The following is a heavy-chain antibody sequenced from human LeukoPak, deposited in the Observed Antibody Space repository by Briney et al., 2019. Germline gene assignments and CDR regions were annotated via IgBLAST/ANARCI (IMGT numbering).Heavy chain of an antibody. CDR3: AKSLTMIVVVISH. Sequence: GGSLRLSCAASGFTFSSYAMSWVRQAPGKGLEWVSAISGSGGSTYYADSVKGRFTISRDNSKSTLYLQMNSLRAEDTAVYYCAKSLTMIVVVISHWGQGTLVTVSS. D-gene: IGHD3-22*01. J-gene: IGHJ4*02. CDR1: GFTFSSYA. CDR2: ISGSGGST. V-gene: IGHV3-23*01.